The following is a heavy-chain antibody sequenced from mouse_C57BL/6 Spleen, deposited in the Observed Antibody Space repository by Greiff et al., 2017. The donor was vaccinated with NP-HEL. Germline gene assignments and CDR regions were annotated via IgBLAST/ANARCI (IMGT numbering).Heavy chain of an antibody. V-gene: IGHV1-69*01. Sequence: VQLQQSGAELVMPGASVKLSCKASGYTFTSYWMHWVKQRPGQGLEWIGEIDPSDSYTNYNQKFKGKSTLTVDKSSSTAYMQLSSLKSEDSAVYYWARGGLLRVFAYWGQGTLVTVSA. D-gene: IGHD1-1*01. CDR3: ARGGLLRVFAY. CDR1: GYTFTSYW. J-gene: IGHJ3*01. CDR2: IDPSDSYT.